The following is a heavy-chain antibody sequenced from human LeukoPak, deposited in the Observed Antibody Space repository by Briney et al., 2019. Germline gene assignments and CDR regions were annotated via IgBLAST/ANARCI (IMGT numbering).Heavy chain of an antibody. Sequence: GASVKVSCKASGYTFTSYGISWVRQAPGQGLEWMGGIIPIFGTANYAQKFQGRVTITADESTSTAYMELSSLRSEDTAVYYCARGPYSSGWYVWFDPWGQGTLATVSS. CDR2: IIPIFGTA. J-gene: IGHJ5*02. V-gene: IGHV1-69*13. D-gene: IGHD6-19*01. CDR3: ARGPYSSGWYVWFDP. CDR1: GYTFTSYG.